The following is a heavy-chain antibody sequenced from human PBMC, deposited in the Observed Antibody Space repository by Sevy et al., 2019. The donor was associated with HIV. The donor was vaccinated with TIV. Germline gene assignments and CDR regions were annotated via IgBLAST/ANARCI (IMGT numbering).Heavy chain of an antibody. V-gene: IGHV1-69*13. J-gene: IGHJ6*04. CDR2: IIPIFGTA. CDR3: ARARITMVQGLIIPDYYYGMDV. Sequence: ASVKVSCKASGGTFSSYAISWVRQAPGQGLEWMGGIIPIFGTANYAQKFQGRDTITADESTSTAYMELSSLRSEDTAVYCSARARITMVQGLIIPDYYYGMDVWGKGTTVAVSS. CDR1: GGTFSSYA. D-gene: IGHD3-10*01.